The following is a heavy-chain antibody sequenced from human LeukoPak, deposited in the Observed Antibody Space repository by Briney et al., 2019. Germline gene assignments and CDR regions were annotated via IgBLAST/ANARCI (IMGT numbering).Heavy chain of an antibody. V-gene: IGHV4-34*01. J-gene: IGHJ4*02. CDR1: GGSFCGYY. CDR2: IIHSGRT. CDR3: ARGYVEMAPYY. D-gene: IGHD5-24*01. Sequence: SETLSLTCAVYGGSFCGYYWRWIREPPRKGLEWIGDIIHSGRTNYNPSLRSRITISVGTSKNQSSLKLSSVTDSDTAVYYCARGYVEMAPYYWGQGTMVTVSS.